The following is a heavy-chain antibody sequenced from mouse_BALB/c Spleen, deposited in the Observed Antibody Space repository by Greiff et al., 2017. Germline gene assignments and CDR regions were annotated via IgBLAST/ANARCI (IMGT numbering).Heavy chain of an antibody. V-gene: IGHV5-6-5*01. D-gene: IGHD2-10*02. CDR3: ARPSPYWYFDV. J-gene: IGHJ1*01. CDR1: GFTFSSYA. Sequence: EVQRVESGGGLVKPGGSLKLSCAASGFTFSSYAMSWVRQTPEKRLEWVASISSGGSTYYPDSVKGRFTISRDNARNILYLQMSSLRSEDTAMYYCARPSPYWYFDVWGAGTTVTVSS. CDR2: ISSGGST.